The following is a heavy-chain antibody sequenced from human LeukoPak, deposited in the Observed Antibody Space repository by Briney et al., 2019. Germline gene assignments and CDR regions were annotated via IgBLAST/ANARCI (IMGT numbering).Heavy chain of an antibody. Sequence: ASVKVSCKASGYTFTGYYMHWVRQAPGQGLEWMGWINPNSGGTNYAQKFQGRVTMTRDTSISTAYMELSRLRSDDTAVYYCARDGETYYYGSGSYTLNYWGQGTLVTVSS. CDR1: GYTFTGYY. CDR2: INPNSGGT. V-gene: IGHV1-2*02. D-gene: IGHD3-10*01. J-gene: IGHJ4*02. CDR3: ARDGETYYYGSGSYTLNY.